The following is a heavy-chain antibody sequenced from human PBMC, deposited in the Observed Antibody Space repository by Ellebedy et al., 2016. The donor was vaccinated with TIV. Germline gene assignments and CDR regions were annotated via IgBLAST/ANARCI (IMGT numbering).Heavy chain of an antibody. CDR3: ARARAGPYVSSSWVDY. CDR2: IYYSGST. CDR1: GGSISSGDYY. V-gene: IGHV4-30-4*01. J-gene: IGHJ4*02. D-gene: IGHD6-6*01. Sequence: SETLSLTCTVSGGSISSGDYYWSWIRQPPGKGLEWIGYIYYSGSTYYNPSLKSRVTISVDTSKNQFSLKLSSVTAADTAVYYCARARAGPYVSSSWVDYWGQGTLVTVSS.